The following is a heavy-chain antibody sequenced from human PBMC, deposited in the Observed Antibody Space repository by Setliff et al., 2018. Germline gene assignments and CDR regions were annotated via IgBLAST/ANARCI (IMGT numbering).Heavy chain of an antibody. V-gene: IGHV3-48*03. D-gene: IGHD3-3*01. Sequence: GGSLRLSCAASGFTFSSYEMNWVRQAPGKGLEWVSYISSSGSTIYYADSVKGRFTISRDNAKNSLYLQMNSLRAEDTAVYYCAKDLASWSPDRWGLGTLVTVSS. J-gene: IGHJ4*02. CDR3: AKDLASWSPDR. CDR2: ISSSGSTI. CDR1: GFTFSSYE.